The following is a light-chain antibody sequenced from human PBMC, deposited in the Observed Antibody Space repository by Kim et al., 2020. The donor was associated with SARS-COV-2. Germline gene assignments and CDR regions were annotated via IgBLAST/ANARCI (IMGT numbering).Light chain of an antibody. V-gene: IGLV3-1*01. CDR3: QAWDSSTGV. J-gene: IGLJ2*01. Sequence: YELTQPPSVSVSPGQTASITCSGDKLGDKYACWYQQKPGQSPVLVIYQDSKRPSGIPERFSGSNSGNTATLTISGTQAMDEADYYCQAWDSSTGVFGGG. CDR2: QDS. CDR1: KLGDKY.